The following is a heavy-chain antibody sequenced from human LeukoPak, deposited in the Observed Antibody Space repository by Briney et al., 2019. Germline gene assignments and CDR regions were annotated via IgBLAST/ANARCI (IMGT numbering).Heavy chain of an antibody. D-gene: IGHD3-10*01. V-gene: IGHV3-21*01. J-gene: IGHJ5*02. CDR1: GFTFSSYS. CDR2: ISGNSAHI. CDR3: VKGETRGPTPGFDP. Sequence: TGGSLRLSCAASGFTFSSYSMNWVRQAPGKGLQWVSSISGNSAHILYADSVKGRFTISRDNAKNSVYLQMNSLRVEDTAMYYCVKGETRGPTPGFDPWAQGILVTVSS.